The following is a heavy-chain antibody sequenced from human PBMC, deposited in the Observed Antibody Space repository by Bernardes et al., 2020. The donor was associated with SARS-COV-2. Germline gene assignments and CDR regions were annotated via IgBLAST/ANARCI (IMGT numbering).Heavy chain of an antibody. V-gene: IGHV4-39*01. CDR1: GGSMNNTNYY. D-gene: IGHD1-26*01. CDR3: AKSLGPTDY. J-gene: IGHJ4*02. CDR2: IHYSGNT. Sequence: SETLSLTCTVSGGSMNNTNYYWNWIRQPPGKGLEWIGNIHYSGNTYYNPSLKSRVTMSVDTSKNQFSLKLSSVIVADTAVYYCAKSLGPTDYWGQGTLVTVSS.